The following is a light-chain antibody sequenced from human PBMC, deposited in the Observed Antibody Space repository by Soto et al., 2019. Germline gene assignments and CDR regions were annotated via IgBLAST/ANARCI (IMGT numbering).Light chain of an antibody. V-gene: IGLV2-14*03. J-gene: IGLJ1*01. CDR3: SSFARGNTYV. CDR2: DVN. Sequence: QSALTQPASVSGSPGQPITLSCTGTSSDVGGYNYVPWYQQRPGKAPKLIIHDVNNRPSGVSNRFSGSKSGNTASLTISGLQAEDEGDYYCSSFARGNTYVFGTGTKLTVL. CDR1: SSDVGGYNY.